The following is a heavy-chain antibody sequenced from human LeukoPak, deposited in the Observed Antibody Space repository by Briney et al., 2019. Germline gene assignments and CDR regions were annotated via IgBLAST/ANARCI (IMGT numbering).Heavy chain of an antibody. CDR1: GGTFSSYA. D-gene: IGHD2-2*01. CDR3: AREGYCSSTSCLNWFDP. J-gene: IGHJ5*02. CDR2: IIPIFGTA. Sequence: SVKVSCKASGGTFSSYALSWVRQAPGQGLEWMGRIIPIFGTANYAQKFQGRVTITANKSTSTAYMELSSLRSEDTAVYYCAREGYCSSTSCLNWFDPWGQGTLVTVSS. V-gene: IGHV1-69*06.